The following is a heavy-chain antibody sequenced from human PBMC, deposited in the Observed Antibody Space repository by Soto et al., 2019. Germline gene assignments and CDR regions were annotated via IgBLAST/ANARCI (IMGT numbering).Heavy chain of an antibody. D-gene: IGHD4-17*01. CDR1: GGSVTNSSYY. CDR2: VYYRGRS. V-gene: IGHV4-39*01. J-gene: IGHJ4*02. CDR3: VSQRTTVPTQAYFDY. Sequence: LSLTCTVSGGSVTNSSYYGGWIRQSPGKGLEWIGSVYYRGRSYSKSSVKSRVTISVDTSKNRFSLSLNSVTASDTAVYFCVSQRTTVPTQAYFDYWGPGALVTVSS.